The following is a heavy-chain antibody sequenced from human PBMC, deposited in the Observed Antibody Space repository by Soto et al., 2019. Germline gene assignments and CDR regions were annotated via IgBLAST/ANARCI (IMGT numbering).Heavy chain of an antibody. CDR3: ARGGYCSSTSCYWEMNWFDP. Sequence: ASETLSLTCTVSGGSISSYYWSWVRQPPGEGLEWIGYIYYSGSTNYNPSLKSRVTISVDTSKNQFSLKLSSVTAADTAVYYCARGGYCSSTSCYWEMNWFDPWGQGTLVTVSS. CDR1: GGSISSYY. CDR2: IYYSGST. J-gene: IGHJ5*02. D-gene: IGHD2-2*01. V-gene: IGHV4-59*01.